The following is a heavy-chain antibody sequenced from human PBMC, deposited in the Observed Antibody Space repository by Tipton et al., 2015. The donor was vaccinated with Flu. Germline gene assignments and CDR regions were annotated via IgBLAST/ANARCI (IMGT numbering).Heavy chain of an antibody. V-gene: IGHV4-39*07. CDR3: AREKDSSGSEFFQQ. Sequence: TLSLTCTVSGGSISSGSYYWGWSRQPPGKGLEWIGCIYYSGRTYYNPSLKSRVTISVDTSKNQFSLKLSSVTAADTAVYYCAREKDSSGSEFFQQWGRGTLVTVSS. CDR2: IYYSGRT. CDR1: GGSISSGSYY. J-gene: IGHJ1*01. D-gene: IGHD6-19*01.